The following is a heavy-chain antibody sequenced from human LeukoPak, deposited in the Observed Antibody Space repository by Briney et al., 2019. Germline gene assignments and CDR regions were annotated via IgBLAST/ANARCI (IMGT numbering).Heavy chain of an antibody. V-gene: IGHV4-59*01. Sequence: PSETLSLTCTVSGGSISSYYWSWIRQPPGKGLEWIGYIYYSGNTVDYNPSLKGRATISLDTSRTQFSLQLTSVTAADTAVYYCAGEYLERVGATNWIDPWGQGTPVTVSS. J-gene: IGHJ5*02. D-gene: IGHD1-26*01. CDR3: AGEYLERVGATNWIDP. CDR2: IYYSGNTV. CDR1: GGSISSYY.